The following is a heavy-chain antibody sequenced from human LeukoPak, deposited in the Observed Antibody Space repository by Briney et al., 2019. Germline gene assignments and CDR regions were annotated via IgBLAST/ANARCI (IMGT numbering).Heavy chain of an antibody. Sequence: ASVKVSCKASGYTFTSYGISWVRQAPGQGLEWMGWISVYNGNKNYAQKFQGRVTMTTDTSTSTAYMELRSLISDDTAVYYCARATAGNFDYWGQGTLVTVSS. V-gene: IGHV1-18*01. CDR3: ARATAGNFDY. D-gene: IGHD1-14*01. J-gene: IGHJ4*02. CDR2: ISVYNGNK. CDR1: GYTFTSYG.